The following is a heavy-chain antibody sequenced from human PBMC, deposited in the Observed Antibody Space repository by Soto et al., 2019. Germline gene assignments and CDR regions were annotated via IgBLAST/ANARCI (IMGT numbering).Heavy chain of an antibody. CDR2: MNAKSGDT. D-gene: IGHD3-16*01. Sequence: ASVKVFCKASGYTYSDFDINWPRQASGQGPEWMGWMNAKSGDTFFAQRFQGKFNMTWDTSLSTAYMEVGSLTSDDTAIYYCARGNPFNYAGFDVWGQGTTVTVSS. V-gene: IGHV1-8*01. CDR3: ARGNPFNYAGFDV. J-gene: IGHJ6*02. CDR1: GYTYSDFD.